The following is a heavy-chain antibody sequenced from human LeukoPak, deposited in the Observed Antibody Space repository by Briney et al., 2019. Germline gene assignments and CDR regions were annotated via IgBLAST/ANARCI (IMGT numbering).Heavy chain of an antibody. D-gene: IGHD3-10*01. CDR2: IKEDGTEK. CDR1: GFMFKNYW. Sequence: GGSLRLSCAASGFMFKNYWMNWVRQAPDKGPEWLATIKEDGTEKYYVDSVRGRFTISRDNAKNSLSLQMSSLRAEDTAVYYCATGGSGSSWGQGTLVIVSS. CDR3: ATGGSGSS. J-gene: IGHJ5*02. V-gene: IGHV3-7*04.